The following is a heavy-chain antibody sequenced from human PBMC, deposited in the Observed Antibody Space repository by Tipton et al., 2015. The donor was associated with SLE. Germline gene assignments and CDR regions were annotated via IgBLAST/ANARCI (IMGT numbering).Heavy chain of an antibody. CDR2: IYHSGST. CDR1: GGSFSGYY. V-gene: IGHV4-30-2*01. CDR3: ARGGGSRYYFDY. Sequence: TLSLTCAVYGGSFSGYYWSWIRQPPGKGLEWIGYIYHSGSTYYNPSLKSRVTISVDRSKNQFSLKLSSVTAADTAVYYCARGGGSRYYFDYWGQGTLVTVSS. D-gene: IGHD3-10*01. J-gene: IGHJ4*02.